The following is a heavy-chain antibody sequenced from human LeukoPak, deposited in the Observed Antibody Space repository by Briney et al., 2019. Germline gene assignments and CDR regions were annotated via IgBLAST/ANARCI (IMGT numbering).Heavy chain of an antibody. CDR2: IYHSGST. CDR1: GGSINSYY. J-gene: IGHJ3*02. V-gene: IGHV4-59*04. Sequence: SETLSLTCTVSGGSINSYYWSWIRQPPGKGLEWIGYIYHSGSTYYNPSLKSRVTISVDRSKNQFSLKLSSVTAADTAVYYCATSRAYYDILTGYSDPDAFDIWGQGTMVIVSS. CDR3: ATSRAYYDILTGYSDPDAFDI. D-gene: IGHD3-9*01.